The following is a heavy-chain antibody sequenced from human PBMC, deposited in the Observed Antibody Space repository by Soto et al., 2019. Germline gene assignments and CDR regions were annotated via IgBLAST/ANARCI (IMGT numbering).Heavy chain of an antibody. J-gene: IGHJ4*02. CDR3: ARDRDGSTWHGLNCFDS. CDR1: GFTFSSYA. D-gene: IGHD6-13*01. CDR2: ISPSGGTT. Sequence: GGSLRLSCAASGFTFSSYAMSWVRQAPGKGLEWVSGISPSGGTTYYADSVKGRFTISRDNSKNTLYVLMNNVRGEDTALYFCARDRDGSTWHGLNCFDSWGLGTLVTVSS. V-gene: IGHV3-23*01.